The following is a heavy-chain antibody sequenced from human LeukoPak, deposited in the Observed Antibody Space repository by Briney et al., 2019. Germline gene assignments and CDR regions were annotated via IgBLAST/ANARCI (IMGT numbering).Heavy chain of an antibody. D-gene: IGHD3-10*01. Sequence: GGSLRLSCAASGFTFSSYGMHWFRQAPGKGLEWVAVIWYDGSNKYYADSVKGRFTISRDNSKNTLYLQMNSLRAEDTAVYYCAREILWFGESVPFDYWGQGTLVTVSS. V-gene: IGHV3-33*01. CDR2: IWYDGSNK. J-gene: IGHJ4*02. CDR1: GFTFSSYG. CDR3: AREILWFGESVPFDY.